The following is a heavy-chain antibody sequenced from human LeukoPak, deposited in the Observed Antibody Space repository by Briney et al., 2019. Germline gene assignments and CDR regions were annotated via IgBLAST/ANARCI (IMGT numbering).Heavy chain of an antibody. J-gene: IGHJ4*02. CDR1: GFTFSNYD. CDR3: AKDQLYYYDSSGYPPDY. CDR2: IRYDGSNK. V-gene: IGHV3-30*02. D-gene: IGHD3-22*01. Sequence: GGSLRLSCGASGFTFSNYDMHWVRQAPGKGLEWVAFIRYDGSNKYYADSVKGRFTISRDNSKNTLYLQMNSLRAEDTAVYYCAKDQLYYYDSSGYPPDYWGQGTLVTVSS.